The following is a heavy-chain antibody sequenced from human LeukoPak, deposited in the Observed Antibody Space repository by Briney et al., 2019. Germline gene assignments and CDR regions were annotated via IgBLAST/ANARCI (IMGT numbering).Heavy chain of an antibody. J-gene: IGHJ4*02. V-gene: IGHV3-33*06. CDR1: GFTFSSYG. D-gene: IGHD1-7*01. CDR3: AKDYKWNYPEGFDY. CDR2: IWYDGSNK. Sequence: PGRSLRLSCAASGFTFSSYGMHWVRQAPGKGLEWVAVIWYDGSNKYYADSVKGRFTISRDNSKNTLYLQMNSLRAEDTAVYYCAKDYKWNYPEGFDYWGQGSLVAVSS.